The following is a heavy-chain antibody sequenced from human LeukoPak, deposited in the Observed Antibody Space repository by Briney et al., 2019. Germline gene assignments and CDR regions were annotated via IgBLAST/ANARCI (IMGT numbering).Heavy chain of an antibody. J-gene: IGHJ3*02. CDR1: GGSISSYY. CDR2: IYYSGST. V-gene: IGHV4-59*01. Sequence: SETLSLTCTVSGGSISSYYWSWIRQPPGKGLEWIGYIYYSGSTNYNPSLKSRVTISVDTSKNQFSLKLSSVTAADTAVYYCAREYSSSSGRRAFDIWGQGTMVTVSS. CDR3: AREYSSSSGRRAFDI. D-gene: IGHD6-6*01.